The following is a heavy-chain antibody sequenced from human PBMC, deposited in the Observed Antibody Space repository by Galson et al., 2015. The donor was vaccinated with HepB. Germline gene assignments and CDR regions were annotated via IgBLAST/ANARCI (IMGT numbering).Heavy chain of an antibody. V-gene: IGHV6-1*01. CDR2: TYYRSKWYN. CDR1: GDSVSSNSAA. D-gene: IGHD6-13*01. CDR3: ARESDPKYSSSKFSSMGTRRNWFDP. Sequence: CAISGDSVSSNSAAWNWIRQSPSRGLEWLGRTYYRSKWYNDYAVSVKSRITINPDTSKNQFSLQLNSVTPEDTAVYYCARESDPKYSSSKFSSMGTRRNWFDPWGQGTLVTVSS. J-gene: IGHJ5*02.